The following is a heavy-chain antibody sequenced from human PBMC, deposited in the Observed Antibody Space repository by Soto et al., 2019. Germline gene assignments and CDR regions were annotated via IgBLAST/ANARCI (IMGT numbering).Heavy chain of an antibody. CDR3: ARDRGPSSGYYPYWFDP. Sequence: QVQLVQAGAEVKKPGSSVKDCCKASAGTFSSYAISWVRQAPGQGLEWMGEIIPIFGTANYAQKFQGRVTITADESTSPAYMELSRLRSEDTAVYYCARDRGPSSGYYPYWFDPWGEGPLVTVSA. CDR1: AGTFSSYA. J-gene: IGHJ5*02. V-gene: IGHV1-69*12. CDR2: IIPIFGTA. D-gene: IGHD3-22*01.